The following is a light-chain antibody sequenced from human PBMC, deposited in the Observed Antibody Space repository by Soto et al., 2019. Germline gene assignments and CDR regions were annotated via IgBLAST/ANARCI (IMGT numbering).Light chain of an antibody. Sequence: EIVMTQSPATLSVSPGERATLSCRASQSVTSNLAWYQQRPGQAPRLLIYGASTRATGIPARFSGSGSGTEFTLTISSLQSEDFAVYYCQQYNSWPPLTVGGGTKVEIK. J-gene: IGKJ4*01. CDR3: QQYNSWPPLT. V-gene: IGKV3-15*01. CDR1: QSVTSN. CDR2: GAS.